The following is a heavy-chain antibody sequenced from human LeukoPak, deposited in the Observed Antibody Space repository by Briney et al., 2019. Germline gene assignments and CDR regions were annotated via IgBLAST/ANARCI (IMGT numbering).Heavy chain of an antibody. CDR1: GFTFTSYA. J-gene: IGHJ4*02. CDR2: ISGSGGTT. CDR3: AKGTYYYDSSGSYGYY. D-gene: IGHD3-22*01. Sequence: HTGGSLRLSCVASGFTFTSYAMSWVRQAPGKGLEWVSSISGSGGTTYYADSVKGRFTISRDNSKKTVYLQMNSLRAEDTAVYYCAKGTYYYDSSGSYGYYWGQGTLVTVSS. V-gene: IGHV3-23*01.